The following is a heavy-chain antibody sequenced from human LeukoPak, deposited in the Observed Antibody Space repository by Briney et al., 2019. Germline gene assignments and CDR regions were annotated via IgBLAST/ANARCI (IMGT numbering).Heavy chain of an antibody. V-gene: IGHV3-11*05. CDR2: ISSSGSYT. CDR3: ARENIHKFDY. J-gene: IGHJ4*02. Sequence: GGSLRLSCAASGFRFSDYYMRWIRQAPGKGLEWVSYISSSGSYTNYADSVKGRFTISRDNAKNSLYLQMNSLRAEDTAVYYCARENIHKFDYWGQGTLVTVSS. CDR1: GFRFSDYY.